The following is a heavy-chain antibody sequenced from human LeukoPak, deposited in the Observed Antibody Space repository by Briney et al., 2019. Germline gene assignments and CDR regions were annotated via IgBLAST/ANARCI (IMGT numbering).Heavy chain of an antibody. Sequence: PGRSLRLSCAASGFTFSSYGMHCVRQAPGKGLEWVAVISYDGSYKYSADSVKGRFTISRDNSKNTLYLRMNSLRAEDTAVYYCAKEKTYSSSWSYYYYGMDVWGKGTTVTVSS. D-gene: IGHD6-13*01. CDR3: AKEKTYSSSWSYYYYGMDV. J-gene: IGHJ6*04. CDR2: ISYDGSYK. CDR1: GFTFSSYG. V-gene: IGHV3-30*18.